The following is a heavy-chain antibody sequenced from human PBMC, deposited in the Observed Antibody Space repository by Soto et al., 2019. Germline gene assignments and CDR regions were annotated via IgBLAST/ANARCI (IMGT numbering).Heavy chain of an antibody. J-gene: IGHJ1*01. Sequence: QEQLVESAGGVVQPGRSLNLSCATSGFTFSNSGFHWVRQAPGKGLEWVATLSYDGRNTHYAESVKGRFTISRDKAKKMVFLQMDNLRAEDTAVYYWVNIRGRWVFADLQFWGQGTLVSVST. CDR1: GFTFSNSG. CDR2: LSYDGRNT. V-gene: IGHV3-30*18. D-gene: IGHD3-10*01. CDR3: VNIRGRWVFADLQF.